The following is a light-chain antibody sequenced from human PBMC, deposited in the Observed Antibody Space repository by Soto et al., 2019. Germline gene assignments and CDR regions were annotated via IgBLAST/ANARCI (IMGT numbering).Light chain of an antibody. J-gene: IGKJ4*01. V-gene: IGKV3D-20*02. CDR3: QQRSNWPPLT. CDR1: QSVSSSY. Sequence: ELVLTQSPGTLSLSQGERATLSCRASQSVSSSYLAWYQQKPGQAPRLLIYDASNRATGIPARFSGSGSGTDFTLTISSLEPEDFAVYYCQQRSNWPPLTFGGGTKVDIK. CDR2: DAS.